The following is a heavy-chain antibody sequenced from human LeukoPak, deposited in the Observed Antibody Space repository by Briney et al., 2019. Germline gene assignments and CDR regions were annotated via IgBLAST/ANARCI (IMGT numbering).Heavy chain of an antibody. Sequence: SETLSLTCTVSGGSISSSTYYWGWIRQPPGKGLEWIGNLYYSGSTYYNPSLKSRVTISVDTSKYQFSLKLSSVTAADTAVYYCARQAISGYDPPPFDSWGQGTLVTVSS. CDR1: GGSISSSTYY. J-gene: IGHJ4*02. CDR3: ARQAISGYDPPPFDS. D-gene: IGHD5-12*01. CDR2: LYYSGST. V-gene: IGHV4-39*01.